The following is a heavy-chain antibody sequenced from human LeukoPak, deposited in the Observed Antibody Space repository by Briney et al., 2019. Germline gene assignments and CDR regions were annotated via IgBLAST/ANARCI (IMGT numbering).Heavy chain of an antibody. CDR1: GYSFTSYW. CDR3: ARGVVVTAPFVDY. CDR2: IYPGDSDT. V-gene: IGHV5-51*01. D-gene: IGHD2-21*02. J-gene: IGHJ4*02. Sequence: GESLKISCKGSGYSFTSYWIGWVRPMPGKGLEWMGIIYPGDSDTRYSPSFQGQVTISADKSISTAYLQWSSLKASDTAMYYCARGVVVTAPFVDYWGQGTLVTVSS.